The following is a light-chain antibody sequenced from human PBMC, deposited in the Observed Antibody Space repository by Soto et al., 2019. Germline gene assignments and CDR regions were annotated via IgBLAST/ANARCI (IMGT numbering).Light chain of an antibody. Sequence: DIQMTQSPSSLSASVGDRVTITCRASQSLRSYLNWYQQKPGKAPQLLIYAASSLQSGVPSRFSGSGAGTEGTLTISSLQPEEFATYYWQQSDSTLRTYGQGTKLEIK. CDR2: AAS. CDR3: QQSDSTLRT. CDR1: QSLRSY. V-gene: IGKV1-39*01. J-gene: IGKJ2*01.